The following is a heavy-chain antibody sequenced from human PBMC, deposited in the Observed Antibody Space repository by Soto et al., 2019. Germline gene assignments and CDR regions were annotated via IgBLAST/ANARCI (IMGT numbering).Heavy chain of an antibody. V-gene: IGHV4-4*02. CDR3: ARDHCSSTSCYRGYWFDP. CDR2: IYHSGST. Sequence: SETLSLTCAVSGGSISSSNWWSWVRQPPGKGLEWIGEIYHSGSTNYNPSLKSRVTISVDKSKNQFSLKLSSVTAADTAVYYCARDHCSSTSCYRGYWFDPWGQGTLVTSPQ. J-gene: IGHJ5*02. D-gene: IGHD2-2*02. CDR1: GGSISSSNW.